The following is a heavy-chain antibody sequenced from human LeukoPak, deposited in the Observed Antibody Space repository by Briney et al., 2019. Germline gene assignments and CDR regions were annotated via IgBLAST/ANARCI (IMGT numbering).Heavy chain of an antibody. CDR2: IWYDGSNE. CDR3: ARDEYLWVVIQLGLFDY. V-gene: IGHV3-33*01. Sequence: RLSCAASGFTFSRYGIHWVRQAPGKGLEWVALIWYDGSNEYYADSVKGRFTISRDNSKNTLYLQMNSLRAEDTAVYYCARDEYLWVVIQLGLFDYWGQGTLVTVSS. CDR1: GFTFSRYG. J-gene: IGHJ4*02. D-gene: IGHD2-2*01.